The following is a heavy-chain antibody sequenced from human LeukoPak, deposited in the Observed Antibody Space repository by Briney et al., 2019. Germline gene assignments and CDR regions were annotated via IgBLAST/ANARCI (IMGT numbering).Heavy chain of an antibody. V-gene: IGHV4-34*01. CDR1: GGSFSGYY. CDR3: ARVLRGVTFDAFDI. D-gene: IGHD3-10*01. Sequence: SETLSLTCAVYGGSFSGYYWSWIRQPPGKGLEWIGEINHSGSTNYNPSPKSRVTISVDTSKNQFSLKLSSVTAADTAVYYCARVLRGVTFDAFDIWGQGTMVTVSS. J-gene: IGHJ3*02. CDR2: INHSGST.